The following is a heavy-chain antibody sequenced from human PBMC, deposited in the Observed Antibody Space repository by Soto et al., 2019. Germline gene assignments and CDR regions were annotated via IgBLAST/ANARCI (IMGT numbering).Heavy chain of an antibody. Sequence: ASVKVSCKASGYTFTSYYMHWVRQAPGQGLEWMGIINPSGGSTSYAQKFQGRVTMTRDTSTSTVYMELSSLSSEDTAVYYCTFSYDILTGPSFMDVWGQGTTVTVSS. D-gene: IGHD3-9*01. CDR3: TFSYDILTGPSFMDV. CDR1: GYTFTSYY. V-gene: IGHV1-46*01. CDR2: INPSGGST. J-gene: IGHJ6*02.